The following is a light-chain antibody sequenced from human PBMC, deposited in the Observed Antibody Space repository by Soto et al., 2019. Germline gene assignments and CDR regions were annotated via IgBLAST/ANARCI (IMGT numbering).Light chain of an antibody. Sequence: EIVMTQSPATLSVSPGERATLSCRASQSVSSNLAWYQQKPGQAPRLLIYGASTRGTGIPARFSGSGSGTDFTLTISSLQSEDFAVYYCQQYNNWPSITFGQGTRLEIK. CDR1: QSVSSN. CDR3: QQYNNWPSIT. J-gene: IGKJ5*01. V-gene: IGKV3-15*01. CDR2: GAS.